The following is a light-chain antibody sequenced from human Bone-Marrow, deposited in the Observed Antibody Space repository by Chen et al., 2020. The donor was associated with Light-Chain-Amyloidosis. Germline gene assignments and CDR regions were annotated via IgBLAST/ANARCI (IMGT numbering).Light chain of an antibody. CDR1: NIGSTS. J-gene: IGLJ3*02. CDR3: QVWGRGSDRPG. V-gene: IGLV3-21*02. CDR2: DDS. Sequence: SYVLTQPSSVSVAPGQPATIACGGNNIGSTSVHWYQQTPGQAPLLVAYDDSDRPSGSPERLSGSNSGNTATLTISRVEAGDEADYYCQVWGRGSDRPGFGGGSKLTVL.